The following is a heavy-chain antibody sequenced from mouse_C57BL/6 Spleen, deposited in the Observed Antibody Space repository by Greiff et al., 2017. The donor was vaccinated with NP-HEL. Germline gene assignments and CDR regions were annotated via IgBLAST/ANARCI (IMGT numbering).Heavy chain of an antibody. V-gene: IGHV1-50*01. J-gene: IGHJ2*01. Sequence: QVQLQQPGAELVKPGASVKLSCKASGYTFTSYWMQWVKQRPGQGLEWIGELDPSASYTNYNQKFKGKATLTVDPSSSTAYMQLSSLTSEDSAVYYCARYPYYYGSSPHFDYWGQGTTLTVSS. CDR2: LDPSASYT. CDR1: GYTFTSYW. D-gene: IGHD1-1*01. CDR3: ARYPYYYGSSPHFDY.